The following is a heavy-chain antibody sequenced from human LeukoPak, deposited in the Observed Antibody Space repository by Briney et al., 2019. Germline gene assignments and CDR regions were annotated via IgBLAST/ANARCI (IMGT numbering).Heavy chain of an antibody. CDR2: IYTSGST. J-gene: IGHJ6*03. Sequence: SETLSLTCTVSGGSISSGSYYWSWIRQPAGKGLEWIGRIYTSGSTNYNPSLKSRVTISVDTSKNQFSLKLSSVTAADTAVYYCASTSYCSGGSCPYYYYMDVWGKGTTVTVSS. CDR1: GGSISSGSYY. D-gene: IGHD2-15*01. V-gene: IGHV4-61*02. CDR3: ASTSYCSGGSCPYYYYMDV.